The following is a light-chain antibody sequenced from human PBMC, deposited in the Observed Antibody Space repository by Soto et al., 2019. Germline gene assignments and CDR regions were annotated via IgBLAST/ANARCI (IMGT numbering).Light chain of an antibody. CDR1: QTVNSDY. Sequence: EIVLTQSPGTLSLSPGETATLSCRASQTVNSDYLAWFQQRPGQAPRLLIFATSRRATDIPARFSGSGSGTEFTLTISNLQSEDFAVYHCQQYDKWPRTFGQGTKVDIK. CDR3: QQYDKWPRT. J-gene: IGKJ1*01. V-gene: IGKV3-20*01. CDR2: ATS.